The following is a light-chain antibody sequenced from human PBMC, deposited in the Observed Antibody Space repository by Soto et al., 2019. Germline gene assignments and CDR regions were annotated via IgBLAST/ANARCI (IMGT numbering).Light chain of an antibody. J-gene: IGLJ2*01. CDR3: AAWDDSLSGHVV. CDR2: RNN. V-gene: IGLV1-47*01. Sequence: QSVLTQPPSASGTPGQRVTISCSGSSSNIGSNYVYWYQQLPGTAPYLLIYRNNQRPSGVPDRFSGSKSGTSASLAISGLRSEDEADYYCAAWDDSLSGHVVFGGGTKLTVL. CDR1: SSNIGSNY.